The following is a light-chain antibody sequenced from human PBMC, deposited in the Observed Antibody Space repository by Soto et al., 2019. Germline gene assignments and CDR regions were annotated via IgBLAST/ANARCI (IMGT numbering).Light chain of an antibody. CDR1: QSITTF. CDR2: AVS. Sequence: DIQMTQSPSSLSASVGDRVTITCRASQSITTFSNWYQQKPGQAPKLLIYAVSSLRDGVPSRFSGGGSGTEVTLTISSLQPEDFATYYCQQSYITPYTFGQGTKLEIK. CDR3: QQSYITPYT. V-gene: IGKV1-39*01. J-gene: IGKJ2*01.